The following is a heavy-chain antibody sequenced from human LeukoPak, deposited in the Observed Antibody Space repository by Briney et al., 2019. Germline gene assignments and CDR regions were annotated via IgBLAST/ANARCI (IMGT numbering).Heavy chain of an antibody. J-gene: IGHJ5*02. CDR3: TKDRGILTGYSDFINP. CDR1: GYTFTGYY. V-gene: IGHV1-2*02. Sequence: GASVKVSCKASGYTFTGYYMHWVRQAPGQGLECMGWINPNSGGTNYAQKFQGRVTMTRDTSMNTAYMELSRLRSDDTAVYYCTKDRGILTGYSDFINPWGQGTLVTVSS. D-gene: IGHD3-9*01. CDR2: INPNSGGT.